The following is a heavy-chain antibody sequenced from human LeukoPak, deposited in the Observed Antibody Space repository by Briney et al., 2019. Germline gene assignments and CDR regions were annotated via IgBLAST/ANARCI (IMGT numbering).Heavy chain of an antibody. CDR1: GYTFTSYA. D-gene: IGHD3-10*01. CDR2: INTNTGNP. Sequence: ASVKVSCKASGYTFTSYAMNWVRQAPGQGLEWMGWINTNTGNPTYAQGFTGRFVFSLDTSVSTAYLQISSIKAEDTAVYYCARDRVLLWFGESYYFDYWGQGTLVTVSS. CDR3: ARDRVLLWFGESYYFDY. J-gene: IGHJ4*02. V-gene: IGHV7-4-1*02.